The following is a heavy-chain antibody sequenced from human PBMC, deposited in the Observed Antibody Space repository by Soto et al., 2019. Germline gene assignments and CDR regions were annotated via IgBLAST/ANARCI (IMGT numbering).Heavy chain of an antibody. D-gene: IGHD3-16*01. Sequence: EVQLLESGGGLVQPGGSLRLSCAASGFTFSRYAMNWVRQAPGKGLEWVSVISASGGSTYYAASVKCRFTISRDNSKNTLYLQMNSLRAEDTAVYYCARGLDVWGDFDYWGQGTLITVSS. V-gene: IGHV3-23*01. J-gene: IGHJ4*02. CDR2: ISASGGST. CDR1: GFTFSRYA. CDR3: ARGLDVWGDFDY.